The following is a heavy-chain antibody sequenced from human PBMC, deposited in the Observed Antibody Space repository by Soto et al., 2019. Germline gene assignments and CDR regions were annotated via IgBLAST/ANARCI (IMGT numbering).Heavy chain of an antibody. CDR1: GDGVSSTSAT. Sequence: SQTLSLTCVISGDGVSSTSATWNWIRQSPSRGLEWLGRAYYRSKWYIDYAVSVKGRININPDTSKNQLSLQLSSVTPEDTAVYYCARDNRGSGGNYYYGVDVWGQGTTVTVSS. D-gene: IGHD3-10*01. CDR2: AYYRSKWYI. CDR3: ARDNRGSGGNYYYGVDV. J-gene: IGHJ6*02. V-gene: IGHV6-1*01.